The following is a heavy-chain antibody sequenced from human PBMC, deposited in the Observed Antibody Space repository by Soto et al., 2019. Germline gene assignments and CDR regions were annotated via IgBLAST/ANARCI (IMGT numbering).Heavy chain of an antibody. CDR2: IYYSGST. CDR1: GGSISSGDYY. D-gene: IGHD3-22*01. J-gene: IGHJ4*02. V-gene: IGHV4-30-4*01. CDR3: ARGTRVTMIVVVPPDY. Sequence: SETLSLTCTVSGGSISSGDYYWSWIRQPPGKGLEWIGYIYYSGSTYYNPSLKSRVTISVDTSKNQFSLKLSSVTAADTAVYYCARGTRVTMIVVVPPDYWGQGTLVTV.